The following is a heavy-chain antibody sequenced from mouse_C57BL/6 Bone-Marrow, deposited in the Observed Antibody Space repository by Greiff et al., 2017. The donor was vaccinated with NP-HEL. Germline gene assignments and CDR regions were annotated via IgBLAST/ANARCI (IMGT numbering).Heavy chain of an antibody. J-gene: IGHJ2*01. CDR2: IYPGSGNT. CDR3: ARRNYYGSTFVDY. D-gene: IGHD1-1*01. CDR1: GYTFTDYY. Sequence: VKLVESGAELVRPGASVKLSCKASGYTFTDYYINWVKQRPGQGLEWIARIYPGSGNTYYNEKFKGKATLTAEKSSSTAYMQLSSLTSEDSAVYFCARRNYYGSTFVDYWGQGTTLTVSS. V-gene: IGHV1-76*01.